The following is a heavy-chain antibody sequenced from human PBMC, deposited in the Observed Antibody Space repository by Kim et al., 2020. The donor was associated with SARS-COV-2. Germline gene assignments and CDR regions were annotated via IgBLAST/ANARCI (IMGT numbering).Heavy chain of an antibody. D-gene: IGHD6-19*01. V-gene: IGHV3-48*02. CDR1: GFNFNDYG. Sequence: GGSLRLSCVAFGFNFNDYGMNWVRQAPGKGLEWISYISQTSSSIYYADSVKGRFTIARDKAEKSVFLQMNSLRDDDTAVYYCARELEIWTMAVLIGFPTYYIGLDVWGQGTTVPVS. CDR2: ISQTSSSI. J-gene: IGHJ6*02. CDR3: ARELEIWTMAVLIGFPTYYIGLDV.